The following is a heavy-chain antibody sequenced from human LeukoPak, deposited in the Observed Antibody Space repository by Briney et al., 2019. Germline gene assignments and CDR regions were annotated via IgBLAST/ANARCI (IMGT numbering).Heavy chain of an antibody. V-gene: IGHV3-23*01. Sequence: SGGSLRLSCAASGFTFSSYAMNWVRRAPGKGLEWVSSISSTGVGAYYADSVKGRFTISRDNTKNSLFLQMDDLRVEDTAIYYCARDFFHSTESRPFDYWGQGTLVTVSS. CDR1: GFTFSSYA. CDR3: ARDFFHSTESRPFDY. J-gene: IGHJ4*02. CDR2: ISSTGVGA. D-gene: IGHD2/OR15-2a*01.